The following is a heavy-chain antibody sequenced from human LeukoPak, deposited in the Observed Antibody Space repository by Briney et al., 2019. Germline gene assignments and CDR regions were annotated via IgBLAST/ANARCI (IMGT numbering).Heavy chain of an antibody. V-gene: IGHV3-23*01. Sequence: GGSLRLSCAASGFTFSSNAMSWVRQAPGKGLEWVSAISDSGGSTYYADSVKGRFTISRDNSKNTLYLQMNSLRAEDTAVYYCAKLIAVAGTDDYWGQGTLVTVSS. CDR3: AKLIAVAGTDDY. CDR2: ISDSGGST. CDR1: GFTFSSNA. J-gene: IGHJ4*02. D-gene: IGHD6-19*01.